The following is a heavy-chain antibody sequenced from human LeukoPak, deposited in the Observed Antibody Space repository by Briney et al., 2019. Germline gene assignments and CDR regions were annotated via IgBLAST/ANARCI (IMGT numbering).Heavy chain of an antibody. D-gene: IGHD2-2*03. CDR3: ARDPQYTFGYPTYDY. Sequence: ASVKVSCKASGYTFTDYHLHWVRQAPGHGLEWMGDINLRIGQFKSAEKFQGRATMTRDPSISTLYMDLRGLTPDDTAMYYCARDPQYTFGYPTYDYWGQGTLVTVSS. CDR2: INLRIGQF. V-gene: IGHV1-2*02. CDR1: GYTFTDYH. J-gene: IGHJ4*02.